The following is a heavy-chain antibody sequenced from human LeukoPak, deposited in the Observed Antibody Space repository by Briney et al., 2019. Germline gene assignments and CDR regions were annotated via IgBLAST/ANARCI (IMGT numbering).Heavy chain of an antibody. CDR2: ISSSGGST. Sequence: GGSLRLSCAASGFTFSSYAMSWVRQAPGKGLEWVSTISSSGGSTYYADSVKGRFTISRDNSKNTLYLQMNSLRAEDTAIYYCAKNSGSYYEEGYWGQGTLVTVSP. CDR3: AKNSGSYYEEGY. V-gene: IGHV3-23*01. D-gene: IGHD1-26*01. J-gene: IGHJ4*02. CDR1: GFTFSSYA.